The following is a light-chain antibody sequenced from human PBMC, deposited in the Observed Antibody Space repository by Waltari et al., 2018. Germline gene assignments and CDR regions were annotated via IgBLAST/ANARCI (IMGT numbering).Light chain of an antibody. CDR3: HQRSKWPLT. CDR1: QNIDSY. Sequence: EIVLTQSPATLSLSPGERATLSCRASQNIDSYLAWYQLKPGQVPSLLIYDASNRATGIPARFSGSGSGADFTLIISSLEPEDFAVYYCHQRSKWPLTFGGGTKVEIK. V-gene: IGKV3-11*01. J-gene: IGKJ4*01. CDR2: DAS.